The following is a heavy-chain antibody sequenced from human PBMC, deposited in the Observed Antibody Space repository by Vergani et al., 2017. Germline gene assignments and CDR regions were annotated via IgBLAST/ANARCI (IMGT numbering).Heavy chain of an antibody. D-gene: IGHD3-16*01. CDR1: GFTLSNYD. CDR2: IQFDGIHQ. V-gene: IGHV3-30*02. CDR3: AKHFRGWGIDY. J-gene: IGHJ4*02. Sequence: QVQLVESGGGVVQRGGSLRVSCATSGFTLSNYDMQWIRQGRGKGLEFVAIIQFDGIHQYYADSFKGRFTLSRDFSKNTLYLQMNSLGTNATATYYCAKHFRGWGIDYWGQGTQVIVSS.